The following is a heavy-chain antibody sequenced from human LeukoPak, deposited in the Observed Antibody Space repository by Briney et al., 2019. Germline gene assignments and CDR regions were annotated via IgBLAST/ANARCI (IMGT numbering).Heavy chain of an antibody. J-gene: IGHJ4*02. Sequence: GGSLRLTCAASGFTFSSNSMNWVRQAPGKGLGWVSYISSSSNTIYYAESVKGRFTISRDNAKNSLFLQMNSLRDEDTAVYYCARGAARGFDYWGQGTLVTVSS. CDR1: GFTFSSNS. V-gene: IGHV3-48*02. CDR3: ARGAARGFDY. CDR2: ISSSSNTI. D-gene: IGHD3-16*01.